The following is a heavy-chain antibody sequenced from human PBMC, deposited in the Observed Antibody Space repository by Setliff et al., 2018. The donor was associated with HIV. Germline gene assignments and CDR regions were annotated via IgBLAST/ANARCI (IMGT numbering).Heavy chain of an antibody. CDR2: IYYSGST. J-gene: IGHJ4*02. CDR1: GGSVSSGSYY. Sequence: SETLSLTCTVSGGSVSSGSYYWSWIRQPPGKGLEWIGYIYYSGSTKHNPSLKSRVTILLDTSKNRFSLKLTSVTAADTAVYYCARYSPRGYTLTGPYWGQGTLVTVSS. V-gene: IGHV4-61*01. CDR3: ARYSPRGYTLTGPY. D-gene: IGHD6-25*01.